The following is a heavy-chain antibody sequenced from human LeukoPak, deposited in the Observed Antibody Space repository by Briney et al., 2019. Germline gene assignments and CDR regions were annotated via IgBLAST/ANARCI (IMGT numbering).Heavy chain of an antibody. J-gene: IGHJ6*03. V-gene: IGHV4-34*01. CDR3: ARAATSYYYGSGSPRYYYYYYMDV. CDR1: GGSFSGYY. D-gene: IGHD3-10*01. Sequence: PSETLSLTCAVYGGSFSGYYWSWIRQPPGKGLEWIGEINHSGSTNYNPSLKSRVTISVDTSKNQFSLKLSSVTAADTAVYYCARAATSYYYGSGSPRYYYYYYMDVWGKGTTVTISS. CDR2: INHSGST.